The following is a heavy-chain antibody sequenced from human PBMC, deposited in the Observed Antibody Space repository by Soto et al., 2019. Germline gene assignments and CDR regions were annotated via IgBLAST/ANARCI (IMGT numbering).Heavy chain of an antibody. CDR2: ISTRSSYT. CDR1: GFTFSNYY. CDR3: AKMGGKDFTYYYDSSYYYNDAFHI. D-gene: IGHD3-22*01. J-gene: IGHJ3*02. V-gene: IGHV3-11*06. Sequence: GGSLRLSCAASGFTFSNYYMSWIRQAPGKGLEWVSYISTRSSYTNYADSVKGRFTISNDNAKNSLYLQMNSLRAEDTAVYYCAKMGGKDFTYYYDSSYYYNDAFHIWGQGTMVTVSS.